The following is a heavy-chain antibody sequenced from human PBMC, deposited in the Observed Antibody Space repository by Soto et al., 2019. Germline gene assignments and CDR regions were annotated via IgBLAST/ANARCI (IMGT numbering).Heavy chain of an antibody. Sequence: VELLESGGGLVQPGGSLRLSCVASGFTFKNYDMRWIRQAPGKGLEWVSGISGSGGVTYYADSVKGRFTISRDNSKNTLYLQMNSLRDEDTAIYYCAKNRQFRSYYESAGHYDNWGQGTLVTVSS. J-gene: IGHJ4*02. CDR1: GFTFKNYD. CDR3: AKNRQFRSYYESAGHYDN. D-gene: IGHD3-10*01. V-gene: IGHV3-23*01. CDR2: ISGSGGVT.